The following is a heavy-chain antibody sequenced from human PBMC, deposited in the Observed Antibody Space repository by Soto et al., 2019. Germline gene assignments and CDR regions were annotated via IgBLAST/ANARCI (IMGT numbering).Heavy chain of an antibody. V-gene: IGHV1-3*01. CDR3: ARTYIVATILWWFDP. J-gene: IGHJ5*02. Sequence: QVQLVQSGAEVKKPGASVKVSCKASGYTFTSYAMHWVRQAPGQRLEWMGWINAGNGNTKYSQKFQGRVTITRDTSASTAYMELSSLRSEDTAVYYCARTYIVATILWWFDPWGQGTLVTVSS. CDR1: GYTFTSYA. CDR2: INAGNGNT. D-gene: IGHD5-12*01.